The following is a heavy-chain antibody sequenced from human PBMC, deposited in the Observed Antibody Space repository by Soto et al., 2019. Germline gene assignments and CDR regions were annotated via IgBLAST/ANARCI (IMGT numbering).Heavy chain of an antibody. D-gene: IGHD1-1*01. CDR3: ARGVQGWKVGGYYYYMDV. CDR2: MNPNSGNT. Sequence: QVQLVQSGAEVKKPGASVKVSCKASGYTFTSYDINWVRQATGQGLEWMGWMNPNSGNTGYEQKFQGRVTMTRNTSISTAYMELSSLRSEDTAVYYCARGVQGWKVGGYYYYMDVWGKGTTVTVSS. V-gene: IGHV1-8*01. J-gene: IGHJ6*03. CDR1: GYTFTSYD.